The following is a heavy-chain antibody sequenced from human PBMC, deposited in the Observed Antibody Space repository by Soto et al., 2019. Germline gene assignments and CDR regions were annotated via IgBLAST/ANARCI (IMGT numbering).Heavy chain of an antibody. D-gene: IGHD3-22*01. J-gene: IGHJ1*01. Sequence: EVKLVESGGGLVKPGGSLRLSCAASGFTFSSYSMNWVRQAPGKGLEWVSSISSSSSYIYYADSVKGRFTISRDNAKTSLYLQINILRAEDTAVYYVASASYYYDSSSYYRYWGQGTLVTVSS. CDR1: GFTFSSYS. CDR2: ISSSSSYI. CDR3: ASASYYYDSSSYYRY. V-gene: IGHV3-21*01.